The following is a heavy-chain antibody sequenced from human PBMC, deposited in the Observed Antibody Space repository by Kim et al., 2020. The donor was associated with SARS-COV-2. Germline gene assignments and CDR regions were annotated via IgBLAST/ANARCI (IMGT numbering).Heavy chain of an antibody. CDR2: ISGSGGST. D-gene: IGHD4-17*01. CDR3: AKDISRDGGLYLDY. CDR1: GFTFSSYA. Sequence: GGSLRLSCAASGFTFSSYAMSWVRQAPGKGLEWVSAISGSGGSTYYADSVKGRFTISRDNSKNTLYLQMNSLRAEDTAVYYCAKDISRDGGLYLDYWGQGTLVTVSS. V-gene: IGHV3-23*01. J-gene: IGHJ4*02.